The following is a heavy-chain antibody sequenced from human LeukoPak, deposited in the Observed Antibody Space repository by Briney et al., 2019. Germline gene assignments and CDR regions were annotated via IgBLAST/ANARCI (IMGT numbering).Heavy chain of an antibody. CDR1: VGTFSSYA. J-gene: IGHJ4*02. D-gene: IGHD3-22*01. Sequence: ASVKVSCKASVGTFSSYAISWMRQAPGQGLEWMGGIIPIFGTANYAQKFQGRVTITTDESTSTAYMELSSLRSEDTAVYYCASGRGYYDSSGYYLDYWGQGTLVTVSS. V-gene: IGHV1-69*05. CDR2: IIPIFGTA. CDR3: ASGRGYYDSSGYYLDY.